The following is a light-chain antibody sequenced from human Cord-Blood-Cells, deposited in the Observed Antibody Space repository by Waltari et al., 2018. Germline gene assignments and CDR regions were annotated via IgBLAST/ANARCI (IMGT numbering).Light chain of an antibody. Sequence: QSVLTPPPSASGPPGQRGTISCSGRRPNIGSNSVYWYQQLPGTAPKLLIYRNNQRPSGVPDRFSGSKSGTSASLAISGLRSEDEADYYCAAWDDSLSGWVFGGGTKLTVL. CDR1: RPNIGSNS. CDR3: AAWDDSLSGWV. J-gene: IGLJ3*02. CDR2: RNN. V-gene: IGLV1-47*01.